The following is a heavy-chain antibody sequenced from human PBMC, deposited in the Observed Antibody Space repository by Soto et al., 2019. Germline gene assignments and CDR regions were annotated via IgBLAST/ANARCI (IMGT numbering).Heavy chain of an antibody. D-gene: IGHD3-22*01. CDR2: ISYDGSNK. CDR3: ASVRANNYDSSGPLGY. J-gene: IGHJ4*02. V-gene: IGHV3-30-3*01. CDR1: GFTFSSYA. Sequence: SLRLSCAASGFTFSSYAMHWVRQAPGKGLEWVAVISYDGSNKYYADSVKGRFTISRDNSKNTLYLQMNSLRAEDTAVYYCASVRANNYDSSGPLGYWGQGTLVTVSS.